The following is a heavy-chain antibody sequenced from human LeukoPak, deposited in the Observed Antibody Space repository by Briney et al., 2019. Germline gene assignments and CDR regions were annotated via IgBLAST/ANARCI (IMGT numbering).Heavy chain of an antibody. J-gene: IGHJ6*02. CDR2: IKSKTDGGTT. D-gene: IGHD3-9*01. Sequence: GGSLRLSCAASGFTFSNAWMSWVRQAPGKGLEWVGRIKSKTDGGTTDYAAPVKGRFTISRDDSKNTLYLQMNSLKTEDTAVYYCTTNDILTGYYSWYYYYYGMDVWGQGTAVTVSS. CDR3: TTNDILTGYYSWYYYYYGMDV. CDR1: GFTFSNAW. V-gene: IGHV3-15*01.